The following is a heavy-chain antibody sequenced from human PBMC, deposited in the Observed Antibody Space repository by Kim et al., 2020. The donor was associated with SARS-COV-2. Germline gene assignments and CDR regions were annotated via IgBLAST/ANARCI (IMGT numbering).Heavy chain of an antibody. V-gene: IGHV3-33*05. Sequence: GGSLRLSCAASGFTFSSYGMHWVRQAPGKGLEWVAVISYDGSNKNYADSVKGRFTISRDNSKNTLYLQLNSLRAEDTAVYYCARDRHKVATTHPIYYYYGMDVWGQGTTVTVSS. D-gene: IGHD5-12*01. CDR1: GFTFSSYG. CDR3: ARDRHKVATTHPIYYYYGMDV. CDR2: ISYDGSNK. J-gene: IGHJ6*02.